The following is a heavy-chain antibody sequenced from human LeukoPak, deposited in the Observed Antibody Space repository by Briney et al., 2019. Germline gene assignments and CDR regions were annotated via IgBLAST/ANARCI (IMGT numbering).Heavy chain of an antibody. CDR1: SGSVSSGSYY. CDR2: IYYSAST. V-gene: IGHV4-61*01. CDR3: ARGSRGYSYG. D-gene: IGHD5-18*01. Sequence: PLETLSLTCTVSSGSVSSGSYYWSWIRQPPGKGLEWIGYIYYSASTNYNPSLKSRVTISVDTSNNQFSLKLSSVTAADTAVYYCARGSRGYSYGWGQGTLVTVSS. J-gene: IGHJ4*02.